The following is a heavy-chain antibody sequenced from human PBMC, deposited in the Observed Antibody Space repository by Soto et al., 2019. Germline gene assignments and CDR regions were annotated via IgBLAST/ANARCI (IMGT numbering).Heavy chain of an antibody. V-gene: IGHV4-39*01. D-gene: IGHD1-7*01. CDR3: ARGSYNWNYGGYYYYGMEV. CDR1: GGSITSSSYY. J-gene: IGHJ6*02. CDR2: IYYSGST. Sequence: PSETLSLTCTVSGGSITSSSYYWGWIRQPPGKGLEWIGNIYYSGSTYYNPSLKSRVTISVDTSKNQFSLKLSSVTAADTAVYYCARGSYNWNYGGYYYYGMEVWGQGTTVTVSS.